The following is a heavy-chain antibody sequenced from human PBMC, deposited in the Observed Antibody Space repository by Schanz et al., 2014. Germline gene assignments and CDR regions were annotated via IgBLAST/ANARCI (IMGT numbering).Heavy chain of an antibody. CDR2: LSGSGGST. Sequence: DVQLLESGGGLVQPGGSLRLSCAASGFTFSSYAMSWVRQAPGKGLEWVSALSGSGGSTYYADSVKGRFTISRDNSKNTLYLQMNSLRAEDTAVYYCAKAEYDILTDSYSRLDPWGQGTLVTVSS. CDR3: AKAEYDILTDSYSRLDP. CDR1: GFTFSSYA. V-gene: IGHV3-23*01. J-gene: IGHJ5*02. D-gene: IGHD3-9*01.